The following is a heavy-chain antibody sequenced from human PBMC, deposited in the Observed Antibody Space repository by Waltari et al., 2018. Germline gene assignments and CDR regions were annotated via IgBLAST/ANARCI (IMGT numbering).Heavy chain of an antibody. CDR1: GFPFSGSA. V-gene: IGHV3-73*01. CDR2: IRSKANSYAT. CDR3: TKDFGGT. Sequence: EVQLVESGGGLVQPGGSLKLSCAASGFPFSGSAMHWVRQASGKGLEWVGRIRSKANSYATTYAASVRGRFTISRDDSKNTAYLQMNSLKTEDTAVYYCTKDFGGTWGQGTLVTVSS. J-gene: IGHJ5*02. D-gene: IGHD3-3*01.